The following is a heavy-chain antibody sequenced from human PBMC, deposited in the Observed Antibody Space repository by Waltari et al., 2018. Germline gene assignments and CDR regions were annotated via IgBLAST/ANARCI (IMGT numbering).Heavy chain of an antibody. Sequence: QLQLQQSGPGLVKPSESLSLTCAGSGDSMNRNYWRNWVRQPPGKGLEWIGQIHGSGRTNYNPSLESRVTVSIDTSNNQFSLKVSYATAADTAVYYCARDRGRGLYLDSWGQGTLVTVSP. D-gene: IGHD2-15*01. CDR1: GDSMNRNYW. CDR3: ARDRGRGLYLDS. V-gene: IGHV4-4*02. CDR2: IHGSGRT. J-gene: IGHJ4*02.